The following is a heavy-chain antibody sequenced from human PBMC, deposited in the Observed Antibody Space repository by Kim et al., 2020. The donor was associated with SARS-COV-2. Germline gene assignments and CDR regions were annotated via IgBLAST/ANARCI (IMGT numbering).Heavy chain of an antibody. J-gene: IGHJ5*02. Sequence: GGSLRLSCAASGFTFSSYAMHWVRQAPGKGLEWVAVISYDGSNKYYADSVKGRFTISRDNSKNTLYLQMNSLRAEDTAVYYCARASAVGATLYNWFDPWGQGTLGTVSS. CDR3: ARASAVGATLYNWFDP. V-gene: IGHV3-30-3*01. CDR1: GFTFSSYA. CDR2: ISYDGSNK. D-gene: IGHD1-26*01.